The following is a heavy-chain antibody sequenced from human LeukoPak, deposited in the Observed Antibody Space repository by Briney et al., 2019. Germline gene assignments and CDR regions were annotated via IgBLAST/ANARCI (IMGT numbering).Heavy chain of an antibody. CDR2: IYSGGST. Sequence: GGSLRLSCAASGFTFSSYAMSWVRQAPGKGLEWVSVIYSGGSTYYADSVKGRFTISRDNSKNTLYLQTNSLRAEDTAVYYCARGVGSGSRLRAGDYWGQGTLVTVSS. D-gene: IGHD1-26*01. V-gene: IGHV3-53*01. J-gene: IGHJ4*02. CDR1: GFTFSSYA. CDR3: ARGVGSGSRLRAGDY.